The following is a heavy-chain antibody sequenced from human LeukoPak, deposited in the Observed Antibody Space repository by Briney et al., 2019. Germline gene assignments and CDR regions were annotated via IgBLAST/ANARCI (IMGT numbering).Heavy chain of an antibody. Sequence: PGGSLRLSCAASGFTFDDYAMHWVRQAPGKGLEWVSGISWNSGSIGYADSVKGRFTISRDNAKNSLYLQMNSLRAEDMALYYCAKDLYSSGWGPFNYWGQGTLVTVSS. J-gene: IGHJ4*02. V-gene: IGHV3-9*03. CDR2: ISWNSGSI. CDR3: AKDLYSSGWGPFNY. D-gene: IGHD6-19*01. CDR1: GFTFDDYA.